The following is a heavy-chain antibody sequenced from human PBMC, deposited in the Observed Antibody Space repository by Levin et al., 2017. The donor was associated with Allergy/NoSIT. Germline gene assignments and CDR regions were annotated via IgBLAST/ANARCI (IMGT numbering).Heavy chain of an antibody. CDR1: GFTFNNYW. Sequence: PGGSLRLSCAASGFTFNNYWMTWVRQAPGKGLEWVANIKQDGSEKYYVDSVKGRFTISRDNAKNSLYLQMNSLRAEDTAVYYCARGSGWYFDSSDDYPGGAVDYWGQGTLVTVSS. CDR3: ARGSGWYFDSSDDYPGGAVDY. CDR2: IKQDGSEK. J-gene: IGHJ4*02. D-gene: IGHD3-22*01. V-gene: IGHV3-7*01.